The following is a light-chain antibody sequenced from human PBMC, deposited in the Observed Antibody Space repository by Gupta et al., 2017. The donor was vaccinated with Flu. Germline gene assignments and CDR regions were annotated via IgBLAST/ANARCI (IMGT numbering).Light chain of an antibody. CDR2: WAS. J-gene: IGKJ2*01. CDR1: QNVKSW. V-gene: IGKV1-5*03. CDR3: QQYNSFSRT. Sequence: ASMRCRATNSGRARQNVKSWVAWYQQKPGKAPKLLIYWASSRESGVPSRFSGSGSGTEFTLIISSLQPDDFATYYCQQYNSFSRTFGQGTKLEIK.